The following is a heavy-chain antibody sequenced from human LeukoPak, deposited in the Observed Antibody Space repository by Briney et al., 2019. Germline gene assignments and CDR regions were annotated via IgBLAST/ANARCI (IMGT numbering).Heavy chain of an antibody. V-gene: IGHV3-21*01. Sequence: GGSLRLSCAASGFTFSSYSMSWVRQAPGKGLEWVSSISSSSSYIYYADSVKGRFTISRDNAKNSLYLQMNSLRAEDTAVYYCARAPYPDTGVPAAIISHWFDPWGQGTLVTVSS. J-gene: IGHJ5*02. CDR1: GFTFSSYS. D-gene: IGHD2-2*02. CDR2: ISSSSSYI. CDR3: ARAPYPDTGVPAAIISHWFDP.